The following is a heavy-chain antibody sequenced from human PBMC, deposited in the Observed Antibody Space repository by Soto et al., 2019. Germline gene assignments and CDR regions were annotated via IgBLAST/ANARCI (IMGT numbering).Heavy chain of an antibody. J-gene: IGHJ4*02. CDR2: INPSGGST. CDR3: ARVHGYNGALNFDY. D-gene: IGHD5-12*01. V-gene: IGHV1-46*01. Sequence: SGKASCKASGYTYTSYYMHWARQATGQGLEWMGIINPSGGSTSYAQKFQGRVTMTRDTSTSTVYMELSSLRSEDTAVYYCARVHGYNGALNFDYWGQGTLVTVSS. CDR1: GYTYTSYY.